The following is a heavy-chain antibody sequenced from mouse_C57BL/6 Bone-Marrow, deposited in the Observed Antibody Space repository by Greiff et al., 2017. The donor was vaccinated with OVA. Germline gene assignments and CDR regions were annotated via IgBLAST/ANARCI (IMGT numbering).Heavy chain of an antibody. V-gene: IGHV1-36*01. J-gene: IGHJ1*03. D-gene: IGHD4-1*01. Sequence: EVQLQQSGPVLVKPGPSVKISCKASGFTFTDYYMHWVRQSHGKSLEWIGLVYPYNGGTSSNPKFKGKATLTVDTSSSTAYMELNSLTSEDSAVYYCARENWASYWYFDVWGTGTTVTVSS. CDR1: GFTFTDYY. CDR2: VYPYNGGT. CDR3: ARENWASYWYFDV.